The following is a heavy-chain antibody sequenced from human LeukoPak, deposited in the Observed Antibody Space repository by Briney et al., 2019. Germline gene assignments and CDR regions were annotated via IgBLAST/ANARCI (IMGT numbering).Heavy chain of an antibody. CDR3: AKESLTIWYAFDI. CDR2: ITSSGGST. J-gene: IGHJ3*02. V-gene: IGHV3-23*01. D-gene: IGHD2-8*02. CDR1: GFTFSSYA. Sequence: GASLRLSCAASGFTFSSYAMSWVRQAPGKGLEWVSTITSSGGSTYYADSVKGRFTVSRDNSKNTLFLQTNSLRAEDTAVYYCAKESLTIWYAFDIWGQGTMVTVSS.